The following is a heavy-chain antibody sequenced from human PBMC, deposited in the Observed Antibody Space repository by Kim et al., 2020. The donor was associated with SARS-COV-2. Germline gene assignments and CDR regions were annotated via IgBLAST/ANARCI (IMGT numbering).Heavy chain of an antibody. CDR1: GFPLYIFE. D-gene: IGHD6-13*01. CDR3: ARDLRSSASGSYF. Sequence: GGSLRLSCTASGFPLYIFEMHWVRQAPGKGLQWISFITNSGSVSHYADSVKGRFTVSRDNAKNTLYLEMNSLRVEDTAVYYCARDLRSSASGSYFWGQGTQVIVSS. J-gene: IGHJ4*02. CDR2: ITNSGSVS. V-gene: IGHV3-48*03.